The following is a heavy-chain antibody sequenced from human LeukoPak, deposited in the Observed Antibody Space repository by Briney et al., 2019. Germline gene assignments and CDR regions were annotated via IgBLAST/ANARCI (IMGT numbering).Heavy chain of an antibody. CDR3: AKDRFGWELLKKGFDY. Sequence: GGSLRLSCAASGFTFSSYAMSWVRQAPGKGLEWVSAISGSGGSTYYADSVKGRFTISRDNSKNTLYLQMNSLRAEDTAVYYCAKDRFGWELLKKGFDYWGQGTLVTVSS. V-gene: IGHV3-23*01. J-gene: IGHJ4*02. CDR1: GFTFSSYA. D-gene: IGHD1-26*01. CDR2: ISGSGGST.